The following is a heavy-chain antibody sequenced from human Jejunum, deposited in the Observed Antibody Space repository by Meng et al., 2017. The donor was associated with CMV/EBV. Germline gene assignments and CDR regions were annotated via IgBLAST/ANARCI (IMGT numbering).Heavy chain of an antibody. CDR1: NSYA. D-gene: IGHD3-22*01. V-gene: IGHV1-18*01. CDR2: ISVYNGNT. J-gene: IGHJ4*02. Sequence: NSYASGWARQAPGEGLEWMGWISVYNGNTNDSQKLQGRVTMTTDKSTSTAYMELRSMRSDDTAVYYCARRNHYDSSGYYRYYFDYWGQGTLVTVSS. CDR3: ARRNHYDSSGYYRYYFDY.